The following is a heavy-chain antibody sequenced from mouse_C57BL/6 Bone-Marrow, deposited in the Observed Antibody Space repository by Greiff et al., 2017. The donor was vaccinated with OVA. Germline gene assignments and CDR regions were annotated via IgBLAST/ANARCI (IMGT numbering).Heavy chain of an antibody. V-gene: IGHV1-64*01. CDR3: ARYGYGSSYYAMDY. CDR2: IHPNSGST. D-gene: IGHD1-1*01. CDR1: GYTFTSYW. J-gene: IGHJ4*01. Sequence: VQLQQPGAELVKPGASVKLSCKASGYTFTSYWMHWVKQRPGQGLEWIGLIHPNSGSTNYNEKFKSKATLTVDKSSSTAYMQLSSQTAENSADYYCARYGYGSSYYAMDYWGQGTSVTVSS.